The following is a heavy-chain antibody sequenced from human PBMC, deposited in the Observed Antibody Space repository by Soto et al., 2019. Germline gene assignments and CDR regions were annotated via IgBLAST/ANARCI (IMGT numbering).Heavy chain of an antibody. J-gene: IGHJ4*02. CDR3: ARDRGSYRF. D-gene: IGHD1-26*01. Sequence: PGGSLRLSCAASGITFSNYWMTWVRQAPGKGLEWVANIKHNASEKYYVDSVKGRFTISRDNTKNSLYMQMNSLRAEDTAVYYCARDRGSYRFWGQGTLVTVSS. CDR1: GITFSNYW. CDR2: IKHNASEK. V-gene: IGHV3-7*01.